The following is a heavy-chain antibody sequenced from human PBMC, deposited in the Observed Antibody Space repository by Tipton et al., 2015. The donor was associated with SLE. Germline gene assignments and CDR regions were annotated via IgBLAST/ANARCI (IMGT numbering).Heavy chain of an antibody. CDR1: GESFSGYY. V-gene: IGHV4-34*01. J-gene: IGHJ4*02. D-gene: IGHD3-22*01. CDR2: VNHSGST. CDR3: ARGLGSGGYYTFDY. Sequence: TLSLTCAVFGESFSGYYWNWIRQPPGKGLEWIGEVNHSGSTNYNPSLKSRVTISVDTSKNQFSLKPTSVTAADTAVYYCARGLGSGGYYTFDYWGQGALVTVSS.